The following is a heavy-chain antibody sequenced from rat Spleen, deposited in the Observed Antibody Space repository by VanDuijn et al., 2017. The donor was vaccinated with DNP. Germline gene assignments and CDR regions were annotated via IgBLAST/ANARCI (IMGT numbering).Heavy chain of an antibody. Sequence: QVQLKESGPGLVQPSQTLSLTCTVAGFSLTSYNVHWVRQPPGKGLEWMGVIWNTGGTRYNSALKSRLSISKDTSKSQVFLKMNSLQTEDTATYYCARGDSWGFAYWGQGTLVTVSS. CDR3: ARGDSWGFAY. CDR1: GFSLTSYN. D-gene: IGHD1-2*01. J-gene: IGHJ3*01. CDR2: IWNTGGT. V-gene: IGHV2-41*01.